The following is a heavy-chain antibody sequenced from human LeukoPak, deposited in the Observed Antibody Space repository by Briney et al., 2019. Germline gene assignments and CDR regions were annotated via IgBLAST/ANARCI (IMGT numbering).Heavy chain of an antibody. Sequence: GGSLRLSCTASGFSFSNHYMRWIRQAPGKGLVWVSRINSDGSSTSYADSVKGRFTISRDNAKNTLYLQMNSLRAEDTAVYYCARAGSYYYYYMDVWGKGTTVTVSS. CDR1: GFSFSNHY. D-gene: IGHD6-19*01. J-gene: IGHJ6*03. CDR3: ARAGSYYYYYMDV. CDR2: INSDGSST. V-gene: IGHV3-74*01.